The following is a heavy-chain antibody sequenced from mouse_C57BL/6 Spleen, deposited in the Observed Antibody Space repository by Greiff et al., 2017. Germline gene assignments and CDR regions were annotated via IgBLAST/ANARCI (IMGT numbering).Heavy chain of an antibody. CDR3: ENSSGYDY. CDR1: GYTFTSYW. V-gene: IGHV1-50*01. Sequence: QVQLKQPGAELVKPGASVKLSCKASGYTFTSYWMQWVKQRPGQGLEWIGVIDPSDSYTNYNQKFKGKARLTVDTSTSTAYMQLSSLTSEDSAVYYCENSSGYDYWGQGTTLTVSS. CDR2: IDPSDSYT. J-gene: IGHJ2*01. D-gene: IGHD1-1*01.